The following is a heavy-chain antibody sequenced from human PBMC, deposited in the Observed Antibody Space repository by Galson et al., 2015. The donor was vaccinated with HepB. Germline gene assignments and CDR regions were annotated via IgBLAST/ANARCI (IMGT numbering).Heavy chain of an antibody. D-gene: IGHD7-27*01. CDR2: LSWDDDK. J-gene: IGHJ2*01. CDR3: AHRLRRPGDPSSSWYFDL. V-gene: IGHV2-5*02. Sequence: PALVKPPQTLTLPCTFPGFSLSTSGVGVGWIRQPPGKALEWLALLSWDDDKRYSPSLKNRLNITKDTSKNQVVLTMSNMDPVDTATYYCAHRLRRPGDPSSSWYFDLWGRGTLVTVSS. CDR1: GFSLSTSGVG.